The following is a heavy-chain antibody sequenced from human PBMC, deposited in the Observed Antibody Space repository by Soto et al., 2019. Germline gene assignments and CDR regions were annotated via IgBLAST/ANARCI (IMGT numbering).Heavy chain of an antibody. CDR2: ISTYNGNT. Sequence: ASVKVSCKASGYTFTSYGISWVRQAPGQGLEWMGWISTYNGNTYYTQRLQGRVTMTTDTSTSTAYMELRSLRSDDTAVYYCARDNYGDYGYWGQGTLVTVSS. J-gene: IGHJ4*02. CDR3: ARDNYGDYGY. CDR1: GYTFTSYG. V-gene: IGHV1-18*01. D-gene: IGHD4-17*01.